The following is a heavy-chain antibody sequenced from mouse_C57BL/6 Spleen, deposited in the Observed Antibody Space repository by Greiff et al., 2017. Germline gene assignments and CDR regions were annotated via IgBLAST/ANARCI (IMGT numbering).Heavy chain of an antibody. J-gene: IGHJ1*03. CDR1: GFSLTSYA. CDR3: ARNRQDYGSSLYWYFDV. CDR2: IWTGGGT. V-gene: IGHV2-9-1*01. D-gene: IGHD1-1*01. Sequence: QVQLKQSGPGLVAPSQSLSITCTVSGFSLTSYAISWVRQPPGKGLEWLGVIWTGGGTNYNSALKSRLSISKDNSKSQVFLKMNSLQTDDTARYYCARNRQDYGSSLYWYFDVWGTGTTVTVSS.